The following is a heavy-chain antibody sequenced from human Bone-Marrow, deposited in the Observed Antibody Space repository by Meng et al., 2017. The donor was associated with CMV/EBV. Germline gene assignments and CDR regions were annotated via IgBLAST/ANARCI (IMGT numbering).Heavy chain of an antibody. Sequence: SEILSLTCTVPGGSISSYYWSWIRQPPGKGLEWIGYIYYSGSTNYNPSLKSRVTISVDTSKNQFSLKLSSVTAADTAVYYCARSPSGSAGGDFDYWGQGTLVTVSS. CDR3: ARSPSGSAGGDFDY. J-gene: IGHJ4*02. CDR1: GGSISSYY. CDR2: IYYSGST. D-gene: IGHD1-26*01. V-gene: IGHV4-59*01.